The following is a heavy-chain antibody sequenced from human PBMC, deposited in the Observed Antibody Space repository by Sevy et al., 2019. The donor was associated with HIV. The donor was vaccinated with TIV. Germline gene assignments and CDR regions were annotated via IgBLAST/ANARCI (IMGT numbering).Heavy chain of an antibody. CDR1: GITFSTSG. Sequence: GGSLRLSCVVSGITFSTSGMHWVRQAPGEGLEWVAVISYHGRDKFYADSVKGRSTISRDNSKNILYLQMVSLRAEDTAVYYCAKDFTGYNGMDVWGQGTMVTVSS. J-gene: IGHJ6*02. CDR3: AKDFTGYNGMDV. CDR2: ISYHGRDK. D-gene: IGHD3-9*01. V-gene: IGHV3-30*18.